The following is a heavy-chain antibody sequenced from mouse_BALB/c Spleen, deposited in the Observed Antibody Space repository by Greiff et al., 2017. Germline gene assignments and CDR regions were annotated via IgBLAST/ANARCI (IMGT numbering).Heavy chain of an antibody. CDR3: ARDPDQARRYAMDY. D-gene: IGHD3-2*02. CDR2: IWAGGST. J-gene: IGHJ4*01. CDR1: GFSLTNYG. Sequence: VQLVESGPGLVAPSQSLSITCTVSGFSLTNYGVHWVRQPPGKGLEWLGVIWAGGSTNYNSALMSRLSISKDNSKSQVFLKMNSLQTDDTAMYYCARDPDQARRYAMDYWGQGTSVTVSS. V-gene: IGHV2-9*02.